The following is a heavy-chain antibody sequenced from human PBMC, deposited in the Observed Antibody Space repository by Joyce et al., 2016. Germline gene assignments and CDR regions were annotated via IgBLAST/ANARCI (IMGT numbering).Heavy chain of an antibody. CDR2: IIPIFRTA. CDR3: ATGNPEEGYFDS. J-gene: IGHJ4*02. Sequence: QVQLLQSGAEVKKPGSSVKVSGKPSGGTFRNYAITWGRQAPGHGLQLMGRIIPIFRTANYPETFQGRATITADASTHTAYMELTSLRSDDTALYFCATGNPEEGYFDSWGQGTLVTVSS. V-gene: IGHV1-69*18. CDR1: GGTFRNYA.